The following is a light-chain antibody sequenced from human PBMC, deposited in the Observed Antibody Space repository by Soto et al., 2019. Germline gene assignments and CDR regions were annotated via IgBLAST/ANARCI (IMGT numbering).Light chain of an antibody. CDR2: DAS. J-gene: IGKJ3*01. CDR3: QQRSNWPLFT. Sequence: EIVLTQSPATLSLSPGERATLSCRASQRVSSYLAWYQQKPGQAPRLLIYDASNRATGIPARFIGSGSGTEFTLTISSLEPEDFSVYYCQQRSNWPLFTFGPGTKVDIK. CDR1: QRVSSY. V-gene: IGKV3-11*01.